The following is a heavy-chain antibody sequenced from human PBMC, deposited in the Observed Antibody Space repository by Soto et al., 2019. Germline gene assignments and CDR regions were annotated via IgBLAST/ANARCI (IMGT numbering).Heavy chain of an antibody. J-gene: IGHJ4*02. V-gene: IGHV3-49*03. Sequence: QPGGSLRLSCTASGFTFGDYAMSWFRQAPGKGLEWVGFIRSKAYGGTTEYAASVKGRFTTSRDDSKSIAYLQMNSLKTEDTAVYYCTRDSTIFGVVSTFDYWGQGTLVTVSS. CDR3: TRDSTIFGVVSTFDY. CDR2: IRSKAYGGTT. D-gene: IGHD3-3*01. CDR1: GFTFGDYA.